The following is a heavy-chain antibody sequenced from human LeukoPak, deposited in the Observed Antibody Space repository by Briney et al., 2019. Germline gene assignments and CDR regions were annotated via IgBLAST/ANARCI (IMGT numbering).Heavy chain of an antibody. CDR2: IYYSGST. J-gene: IGHJ6*02. V-gene: IGHV4-59*01. CDR1: GGAISSYY. Sequence: PSETLSLTCTVSGGAISSYYWSWIRQPPGKGLEWIGYIYYSGSTNYNPSLKSRVTISVDTSKNQFSLKLSSVTAADTAVYYCARDGPHYDYGDYYYYGMDVWGQGTTVTVSS. CDR3: ARDGPHYDYGDYYYYGMDV. D-gene: IGHD4-17*01.